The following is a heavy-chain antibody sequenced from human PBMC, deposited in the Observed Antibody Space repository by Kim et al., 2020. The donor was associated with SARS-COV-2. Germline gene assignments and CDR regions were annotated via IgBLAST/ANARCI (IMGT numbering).Heavy chain of an antibody. CDR1: GYTFTSYG. D-gene: IGHD6-19*01. V-gene: IGHV1-18*01. Sequence: ASVKVSCKASGYTFTSYGISCVRQAPGQGLEWMGWISAYNGNTNYAQKLQGRVTMTTDTSTSTAYMELRSLRSDDTAVYYCARSRGIAVAGLAGAFDIWGQGTMVTVSS. CDR3: ARSRGIAVAGLAGAFDI. CDR2: ISAYNGNT. J-gene: IGHJ3*02.